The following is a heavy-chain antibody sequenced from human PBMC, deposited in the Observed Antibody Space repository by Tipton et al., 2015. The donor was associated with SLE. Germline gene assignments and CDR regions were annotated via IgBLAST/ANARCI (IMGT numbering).Heavy chain of an antibody. CDR3: ARGATMIAR. V-gene: IGHV4-34*01. J-gene: IGHJ4*02. Sequence: GLVKPSETLSLTCAVYGGSFSGYYWSWIRQPPGKGLEWIGEINHSGSTNYNPSLKSRVTISVDTSKNQFSLKLSSVTAADTAVYYCARGATMIARWGQGTLVTVSS. D-gene: IGHD3-22*01. CDR1: GGSFSGYY. CDR2: INHSGST.